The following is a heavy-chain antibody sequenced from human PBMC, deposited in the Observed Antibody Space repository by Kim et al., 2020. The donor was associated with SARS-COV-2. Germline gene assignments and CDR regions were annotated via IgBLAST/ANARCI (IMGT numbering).Heavy chain of an antibody. Sequence: ASVKVSCKASGYTFTSYGISWVRQAPGQGLEWMGWISAYNGNTNYAQKLQGRVTMTTDTSTSTAYMELRSLRSDDTAVYYCARDLFMRFYYGSGATITDYWGQGTLVTVSS. J-gene: IGHJ4*02. CDR1: GYTFTSYG. CDR3: ARDLFMRFYYGSGATITDY. V-gene: IGHV1-18*04. D-gene: IGHD3-10*01. CDR2: ISAYNGNT.